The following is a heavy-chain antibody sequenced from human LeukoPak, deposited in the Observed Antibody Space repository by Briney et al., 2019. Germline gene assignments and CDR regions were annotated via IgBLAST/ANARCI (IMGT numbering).Heavy chain of an antibody. J-gene: IGHJ4*02. V-gene: IGHV3-33*01. CDR1: AFTLSSFC. Sequence: GGSLTLSCPASAFTLSSFCMHWVRQAPGKGLEWVAVIWYDGSNKYYADSVKGRFTISRDNSKNTLYLQMNSLRAEDTAVYYCARELPPVVTYYFDYWGQGTLVTVSS. CDR2: IWYDGSNK. D-gene: IGHD3-22*01. CDR3: ARELPPVVTYYFDY.